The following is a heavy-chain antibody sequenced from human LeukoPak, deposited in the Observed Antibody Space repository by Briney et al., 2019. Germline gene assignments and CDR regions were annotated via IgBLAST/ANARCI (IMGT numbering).Heavy chain of an antibody. Sequence: TGGCLRLSCAASGFSFSDFWMHWVRQTPGKGLVWVSRIRGDGYDTNYADSVEGRFTISRDNARHTLYLQMNSLRADDTAVYYCASDRVLGSGSLDNWGQGTLVTVSS. CDR1: GFSFSDFW. J-gene: IGHJ4*02. CDR3: ASDRVLGSGSLDN. V-gene: IGHV3-74*01. CDR2: IRGDGYDT. D-gene: IGHD3-10*01.